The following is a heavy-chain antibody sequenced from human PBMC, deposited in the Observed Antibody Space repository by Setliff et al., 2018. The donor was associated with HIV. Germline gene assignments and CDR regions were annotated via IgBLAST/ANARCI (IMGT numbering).Heavy chain of an antibody. D-gene: IGHD2-8*01. Sequence: GGSLRLSCAASGFTFSSYAMSWVRQAPGKGLEWVSAISGSGGSTYYADSVKGRFTISRDNAKNSLYLQMNSLRAEDTAVYYCARPYTVWVYGMDLWGQGTTVTVSS. CDR1: GFTFSSYA. CDR3: ARPYTVWVYGMDL. CDR2: ISGSGGST. J-gene: IGHJ6*02. V-gene: IGHV3-23*01.